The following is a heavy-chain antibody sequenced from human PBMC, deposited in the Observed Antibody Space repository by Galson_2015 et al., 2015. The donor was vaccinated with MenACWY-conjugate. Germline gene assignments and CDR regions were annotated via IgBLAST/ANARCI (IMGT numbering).Heavy chain of an antibody. D-gene: IGHD5-18*01. CDR2: ITFDGNYE. V-gene: IGHV3-30*04. CDR3: ARGWGHTAMGYGLKPGAFDF. Sequence: SLRLSCAASGFTFNLYALHWVRQAPGKGLQWVPVITFDGNYEDYVASVKGRFTISRDNSKNTLYLHMNNLRPEDTALYYCARGWGHTAMGYGLKPGAFDFWGQGTMVTVSS. J-gene: IGHJ3*01. CDR1: GFTFNLYA.